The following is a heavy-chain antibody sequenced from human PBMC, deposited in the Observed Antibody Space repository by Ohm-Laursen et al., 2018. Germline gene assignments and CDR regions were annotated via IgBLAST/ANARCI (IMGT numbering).Heavy chain of an antibody. D-gene: IGHD2-21*02. CDR3: ARRDITKAFNI. Sequence: SETLSLTWTVSGGSIINYYWSWIRQPPGKGLEWIGRIHSSGSTNYNPSLQSRVTMSEDTSKNQFSLRLSSVTAADTAVYFCARRDITKAFNIWGQGTLVTVSS. CDR2: IHSSGST. V-gene: IGHV4-4*07. CDR1: GGSIINYY. J-gene: IGHJ3*02.